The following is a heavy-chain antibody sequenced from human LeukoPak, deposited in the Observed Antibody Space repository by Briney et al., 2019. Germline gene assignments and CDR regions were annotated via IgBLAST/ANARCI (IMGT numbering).Heavy chain of an antibody. CDR2: INHSGST. V-gene: IGHV4-34*01. CDR3: AGGVYIGYDRFDF. D-gene: IGHD5-12*01. CDR1: GGPFSGYY. Sequence: SETLSLTCAVYGGPFSGYYWSWIRQPPGKGLEWIGEINHSGSTTYNPSLKSRVPISVDTSKDQFSLKLGSVNAADTAVYYCAGGVYIGYDRFDFWGQGTLVTVCS. J-gene: IGHJ4*02.